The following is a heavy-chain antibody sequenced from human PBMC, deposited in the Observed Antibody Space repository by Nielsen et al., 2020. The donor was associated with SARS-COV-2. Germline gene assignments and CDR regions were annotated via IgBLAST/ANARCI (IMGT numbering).Heavy chain of an antibody. V-gene: IGHV3-23*01. D-gene: IGHD1-20*01. CDR3: AKDQANWNGGFDS. Sequence: GGSLRLSCAASAASAFTFSNYAMSWVRQAPGRGLEWVSSVTGSAGTTNYADSVKGRFSISRDNSKNTLYLQMNSLRAEDTALYYCAKDQANWNGGFDSWGQGTLVTVSS. CDR1: AFTFSNYA. CDR2: VTGSAGTT. J-gene: IGHJ4*02.